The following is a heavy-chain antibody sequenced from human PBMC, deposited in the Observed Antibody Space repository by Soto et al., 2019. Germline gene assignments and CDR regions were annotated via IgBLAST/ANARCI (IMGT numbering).Heavy chain of an antibody. CDR1: GFTFSSYE. V-gene: IGHV3-48*03. J-gene: IGHJ6*02. CDR2: MTRTGNII. CDR3: ARWAYCTTTSCYTYNMDV. D-gene: IGHD2-2*02. Sequence: GGSLRLSCAASGFTFSSYEMIWVRQAPGKGLEWVSYMTRTGNIIYYADSAEGRFTISRDNAKNSLYLQMNSLRAEDTAVYFCARWAYCTTTSCYTYNMDVWGQGTTVTVSS.